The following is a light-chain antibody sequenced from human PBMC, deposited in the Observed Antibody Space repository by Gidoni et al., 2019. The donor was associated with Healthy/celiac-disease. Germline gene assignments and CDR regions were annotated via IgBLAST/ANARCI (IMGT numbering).Light chain of an antibody. J-gene: IGKJ1*01. Sequence: DIQMTQSPSTLSASVGDRVTITCRARQSISSWLAWYQQKPGKAPKLLIYKASSLECGVPSRFRGSGSGTEFTLTFSRLPPDVFATYFCQQYYSYLPVPFGQGTKVEIK. V-gene: IGKV1-5*03. CDR1: QSISSW. CDR2: KAS. CDR3: QQYYSYLPVP.